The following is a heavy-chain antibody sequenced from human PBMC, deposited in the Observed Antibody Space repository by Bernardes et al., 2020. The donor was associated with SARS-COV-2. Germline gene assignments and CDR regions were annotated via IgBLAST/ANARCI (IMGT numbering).Heavy chain of an antibody. D-gene: IGHD2-15*01. CDR3: ARVRGGNWVYDAFDI. V-gene: IGHV1-2*04. CDR2: INPNSGAT. Sequence: ASVKVSCRASGYTFTGYYMHWVRQAPGQGLEWMGWINPNSGATKYAQKFQGWVTMTRDTSISTAYMELSRLTSDDTAVYYCARVRGGNWVYDAFDIWGQGTMVTVSS. CDR1: GYTFTGYY. J-gene: IGHJ3*02.